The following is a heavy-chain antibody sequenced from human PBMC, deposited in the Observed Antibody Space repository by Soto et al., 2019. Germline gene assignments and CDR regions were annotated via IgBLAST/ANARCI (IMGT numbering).Heavy chain of an antibody. CDR2: IGTAGDT. J-gene: IGHJ5*02. V-gene: IGHV3-13*01. D-gene: IGHD6-19*01. CDR3: ARGGSSSGWALFDP. Sequence: GGSLRLSCAASGFTFSSYDMHWVRQATGKGLEWVSAIGTAGDTYYPGSVKGRFTISRENAKNSLYLQMNSLRAGDTAVYYCARGGSSSGWALFDPWGQGTLVTVSS. CDR1: GFTFSSYD.